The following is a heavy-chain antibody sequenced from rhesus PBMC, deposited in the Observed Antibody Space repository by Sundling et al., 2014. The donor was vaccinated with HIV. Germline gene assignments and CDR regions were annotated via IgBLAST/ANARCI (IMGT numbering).Heavy chain of an antibody. CDR1: GFSLSTSGMG. D-gene: IGHD6-25*01. J-gene: IGHJ6*01. V-gene: IGHV2S1*01. Sequence: QVTLKESGPALVKPTQTLTLTCTFSGFSLSTSGMGVGWIRQPPGKALEWLATIYWDDDKYFSPSLKTRLTISKDTSRNQVFLTMTNMDPVDTATYYCSRVAATGLVYGFDSWGQGSSSPSPQ. CDR2: IYWDDDK. CDR3: SRVAATGLVYGFDS.